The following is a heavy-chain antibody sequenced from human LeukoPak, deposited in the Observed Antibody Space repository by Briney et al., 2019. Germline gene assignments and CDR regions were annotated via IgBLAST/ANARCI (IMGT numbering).Heavy chain of an antibody. Sequence: SETLSLTCTVSGYSISSGYYWGWIRQPPGKGLEWIGSIYHSGSTYYNPSLKSRVTISVDTSKNQFSLKLSSVTAADTAVYYCASGYYHYFQHWGQGTLVTVSS. CDR2: IYHSGST. V-gene: IGHV4-38-2*02. D-gene: IGHD3-22*01. CDR3: ASGYYHYFQH. J-gene: IGHJ1*01. CDR1: GYSISSGYY.